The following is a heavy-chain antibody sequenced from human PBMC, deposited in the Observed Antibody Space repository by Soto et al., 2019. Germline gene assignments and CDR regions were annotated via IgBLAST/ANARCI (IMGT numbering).Heavy chain of an antibody. CDR2: ISGTASRT. J-gene: IGHJ1*01. V-gene: IGHV3-23*01. CDR1: RFAATATP. Sequence: SLRMCCAWSRFAATATPLSWVRQRPGKGLEWVTTISGTASRTYYVDSVKGRFFISRDNSKNTVTLQMNNLTVDDSAVYYYATSFRCSVNWGQG. D-gene: IGHD3-10*02. CDR3: ATSFRCSVN.